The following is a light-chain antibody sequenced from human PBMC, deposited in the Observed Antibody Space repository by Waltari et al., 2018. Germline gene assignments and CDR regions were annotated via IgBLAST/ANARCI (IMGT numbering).Light chain of an antibody. V-gene: IGLV2-11*01. Sequence: QSALTQPRSVSGSPGQSVTISCAGTSSDVGRYNYVSWYQQHPGKAPKLVIYDVSTRPAVVPCRFSGSKSGNTASLTISGLQAEDEADYYCCSYAGSYSRVFGGGTQLTVL. CDR1: SSDVGRYNY. J-gene: IGLJ3*02. CDR2: DVS. CDR3: CSYAGSYSRV.